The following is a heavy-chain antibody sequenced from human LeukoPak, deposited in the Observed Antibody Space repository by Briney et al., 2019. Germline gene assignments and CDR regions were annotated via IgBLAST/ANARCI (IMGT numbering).Heavy chain of an antibody. V-gene: IGHV3-30*02. D-gene: IGHD3-10*01. CDR3: AKPPRDVLLWFGELFRGYFDY. J-gene: IGHJ4*02. CDR2: IRYDGSNK. CDR1: GFTFSSYG. Sequence: PGGSLRLSCAAYGFTFSSYGMHWVRQAPGKGLEWVAFIRYDGSNKYYADSVKGRFTISRDNSKNTLYLQMNSLRAEDTAVYYCAKPPRDVLLWFGELFRGYFDYWGQGTLVTVSS.